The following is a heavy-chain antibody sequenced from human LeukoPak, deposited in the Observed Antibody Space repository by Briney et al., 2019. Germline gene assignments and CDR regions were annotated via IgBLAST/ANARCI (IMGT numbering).Heavy chain of an antibody. CDR1: GFTFSSHW. CDR3: VRERTYYDFWSGYSDDAFDI. CDR2: INTDGSST. J-gene: IGHJ3*02. D-gene: IGHD3-3*01. V-gene: IGHV3-74*01. Sequence: PGGSLRLSCAASGFTFSSHWMHWVRHAPGKGLVWVSRINTDGSSTRYADSVKGRFTISRDNAKNTLYMQMNSLRAEDTAVYYCVRERTYYDFWSGYSDDAFDIWGQGTMVTVSS.